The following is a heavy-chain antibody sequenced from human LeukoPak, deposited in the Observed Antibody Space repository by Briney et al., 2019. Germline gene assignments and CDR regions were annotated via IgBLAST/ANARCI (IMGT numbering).Heavy chain of an antibody. Sequence: SETLSLTCTVSGGSIYSGDYYWTWIRQPAGKGLEWIGHSYASGNSNYNPSLKSRVTISVDTSKNQFSLRLTSVTAADTAVYYRARGSAPYYYDTSGSYSHFDCWGQGTLVTVSS. J-gene: IGHJ4*02. CDR1: GGSIYSGDYY. CDR3: ARGSAPYYYDTSGSYSHFDC. D-gene: IGHD3-22*01. CDR2: SYASGNS. V-gene: IGHV4-61*09.